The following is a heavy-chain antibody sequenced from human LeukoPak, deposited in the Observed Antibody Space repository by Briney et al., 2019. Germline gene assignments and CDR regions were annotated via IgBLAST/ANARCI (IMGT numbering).Heavy chain of an antibody. CDR3: AKIPLGDY. J-gene: IGHJ4*02. D-gene: IGHD7-27*01. CDR2: ISYDGSNK. Sequence: GGSLRLSCAASGFTFSSYGMHWVRQAPGKGLEWVAVISYDGSNKYYADSVKGRFTISRDNSKNTLYLQMKSLRAEDTAVYYCAKIPLGDYWGQGTLVSVSP. V-gene: IGHV3-30*18. CDR1: GFTFSSYG.